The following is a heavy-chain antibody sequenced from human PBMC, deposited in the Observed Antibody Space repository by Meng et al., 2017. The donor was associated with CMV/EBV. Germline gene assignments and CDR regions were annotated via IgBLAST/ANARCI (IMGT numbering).Heavy chain of an antibody. CDR2: INPSGGST. V-gene: IGHV1-46*01. Sequence: ASVKVSCKASGGTSSSYTISWVRQAPGQGLEWMGIINPSGGSTSYAQKFQGRVTMTRDTSTSTVYMELSSLRSEDTAVYYCARFRYSSGWYGLDYWGQGTLVTVSS. CDR3: ARFRYSSGWYGLDY. CDR1: GGTSSSYT. D-gene: IGHD6-19*01. J-gene: IGHJ4*02.